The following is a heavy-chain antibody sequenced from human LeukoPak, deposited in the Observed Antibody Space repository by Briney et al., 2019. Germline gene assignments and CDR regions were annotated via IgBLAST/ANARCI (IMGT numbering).Heavy chain of an antibody. D-gene: IGHD1-26*01. CDR1: GYSFISYG. J-gene: IGHJ4*02. V-gene: IGHV1-18*01. CDR3: ARWASGSYFYFDY. CDR2: ISAYNGNT. Sequence: VGSVKVSCKASGYSFISYGISWVRQAPGQGLEWMGWISAYNGNTNYAQKLQGRVTMTTDTSTSTAYMELRSLRSDDTAVYYCARWASGSYFYFDYWGQGTLVTVSS.